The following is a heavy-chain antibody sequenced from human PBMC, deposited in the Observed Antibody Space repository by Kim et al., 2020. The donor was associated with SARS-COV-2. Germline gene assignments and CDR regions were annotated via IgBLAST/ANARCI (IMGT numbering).Heavy chain of an antibody. D-gene: IGHD3-10*01. CDR1: GYTFTSYY. V-gene: IGHV1-46*01. CDR2: INPSGGST. Sequence: ASVKVSCKASGYTFTSYYMHWVRQAPGQGLEWMGIINPSGGSTSYAQKFQGRVTMTRDTSTSTVYMELSSLRSEDTAVYYCARVGFFSESYGAFDIWGQGTMVTVSS. J-gene: IGHJ3*02. CDR3: ARVGFFSESYGAFDI.